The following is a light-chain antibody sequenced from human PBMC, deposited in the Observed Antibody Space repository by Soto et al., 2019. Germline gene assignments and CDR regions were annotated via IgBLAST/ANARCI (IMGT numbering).Light chain of an antibody. CDR1: SSDVGGYWY. V-gene: IGLV2-14*01. J-gene: IGLJ1*01. CDR2: EVS. CDR3: SPYTDESNYV. Sequence: QSVLPPPASVCLSPGQSITISYTGTSSDVGGYWYVSWYQQHPGKAPKLIIYEVSYRPSGVSNRFSGSKSDNTASLTISGLQAAEEADYYCSPYTDESNYVFGTGTKVTDL.